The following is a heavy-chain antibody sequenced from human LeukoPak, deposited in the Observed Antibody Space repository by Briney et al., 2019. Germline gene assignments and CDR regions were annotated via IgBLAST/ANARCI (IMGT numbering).Heavy chain of an antibody. V-gene: IGHV1-2*02. CDR3: ATNILVRDIINWFDP. CDR1: GYSFADYY. D-gene: IGHD3-10*01. J-gene: IGHJ5*02. Sequence: GASVKVSCKASGYSFADYYMHWVRQAPGQGLEWMGWIKPNSGDTRSAQKFQGRVTMTRDTSISTAYMEPSGLRYDDTAVYYCATNILVRDIINWFDPWGQGTLVTVSS. CDR2: IKPNSGDT.